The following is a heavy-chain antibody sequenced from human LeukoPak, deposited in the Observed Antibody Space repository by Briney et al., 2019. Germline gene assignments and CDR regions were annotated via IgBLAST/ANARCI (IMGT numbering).Heavy chain of an antibody. V-gene: IGHV4-34*01. CDR3: ARGVVATEY. J-gene: IGHJ4*02. Sequence: SETLSLTCAVYGGSFSGYYWSWIRQPPGKGLEWIGEINHSGSTNYNPSLKSRVIISVDTSKNQFSLKLSSVTAADTAVYYCARGVVATEYWGQGTLVTVSS. CDR2: INHSGST. D-gene: IGHD5-12*01. CDR1: GGSFSGYY.